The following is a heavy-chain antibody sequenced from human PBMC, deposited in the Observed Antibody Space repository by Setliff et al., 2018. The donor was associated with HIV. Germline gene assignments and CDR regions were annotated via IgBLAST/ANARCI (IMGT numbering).Heavy chain of an antibody. V-gene: IGHV3-48*04. D-gene: IGHD3-16*01. CDR3: ARTPHYYDYAWGSYGAPLYYFDH. J-gene: IGHJ4*02. CDR1: GFSFSDYH. Sequence: PGGSLRLSCAASGFSFSDYHMNWVRQAPGKGLGWISFISSSSSPIYYADSVKGRFTISRDNAKNSLFLQMNSLRAEDTAMYYCARTPHYYDYAWGSYGAPLYYFDHWGQGTLVTVSS. CDR2: ISSSSSPI.